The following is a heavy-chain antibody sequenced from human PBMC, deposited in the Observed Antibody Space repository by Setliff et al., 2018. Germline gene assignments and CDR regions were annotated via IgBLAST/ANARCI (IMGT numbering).Heavy chain of an antibody. V-gene: IGHV1-18*01. CDR1: GYSFSDYG. Sequence: ASVKVSCKASGYSFSDYGISWVRQAPGQGLEWMGWINSYNGNTNYARKFQGRVTMTTDTSTSTAHMELRSLTSDDTAVYYCARDRGLEADVVSLINMGYFWGQGTLVTVSS. CDR3: ARDRGLEADVVSLINMGYF. D-gene: IGHD2-21*01. CDR2: INSYNGNT. J-gene: IGHJ4*02.